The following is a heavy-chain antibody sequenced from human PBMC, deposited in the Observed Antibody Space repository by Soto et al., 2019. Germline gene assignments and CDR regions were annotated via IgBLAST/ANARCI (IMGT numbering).Heavy chain of an antibody. Sequence: WGSRWQLCSVAGYSLTRYSTHWARQTPGKGLEDSSAISSNGGSTYYAGAVKGRFTISRDNSKNTLYLQMSSLRAEDTASYYGPHYEIDTVPNYGCQGTLVT. J-gene: IGHJ4*02. D-gene: IGHD3-9*01. V-gene: IGHV3-64D*06. CDR3: PHYEIDTVPNY. CDR2: ISSNGGST. CDR1: GYSLTRYS.